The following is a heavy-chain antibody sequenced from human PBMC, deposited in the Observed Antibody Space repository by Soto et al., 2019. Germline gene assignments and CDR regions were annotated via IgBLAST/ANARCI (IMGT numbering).Heavy chain of an antibody. CDR3: ASRYYDFWSGYT. Sequence: QLQLQESGPGLVKPSETLSLTCTVSGGSISSSSYDWGWIRQPPGKGLEWIGSIYYSGSTYYNPSLKNRVTISVDTSKNQFSLKLSSVTAADTAVYYCASRYYDFWSGYTWGQGTLVTVSS. J-gene: IGHJ5*02. V-gene: IGHV4-39*01. CDR1: GGSISSSSYD. D-gene: IGHD3-3*01. CDR2: IYYSGST.